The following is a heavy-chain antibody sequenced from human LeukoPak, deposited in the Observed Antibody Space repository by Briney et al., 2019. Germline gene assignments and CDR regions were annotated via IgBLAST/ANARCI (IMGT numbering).Heavy chain of an antibody. CDR2: IYYSGST. Sequence: SETLSLTCTVSGGSISSYYWSWIRQPPGKGLEWIGYIYYSGSTNYNPSLKSRVTISVDTSKNQFSLKPSSVTAADTAVYYCARGGNTAIVYWGQGTLVTVSS. V-gene: IGHV4-59*01. J-gene: IGHJ4*02. D-gene: IGHD5-18*01. CDR1: GGSISSYY. CDR3: ARGGNTAIVY.